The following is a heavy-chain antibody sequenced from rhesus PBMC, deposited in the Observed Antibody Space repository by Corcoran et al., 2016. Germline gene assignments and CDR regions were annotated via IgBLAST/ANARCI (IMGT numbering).Heavy chain of an antibody. Sequence: QVQLQESGPGLVKPSATLSLTCAVSGGSIRSNYWIWIPPPPGKGLEWIGRIFGSSGSTSYNPSLTSRVTISTDTSKNQFSLKLSSVTAADTAVYYCARGFGYSYDYWGQGVLVTVSS. CDR2: IFGSSGST. V-gene: IGHV4-147*01. J-gene: IGHJ4*01. D-gene: IGHD5-12*01. CDR3: ARGFGYSYDY. CDR1: GGSIRSNY.